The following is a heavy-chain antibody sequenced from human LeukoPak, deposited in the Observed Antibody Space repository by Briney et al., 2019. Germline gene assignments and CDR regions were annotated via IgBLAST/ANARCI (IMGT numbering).Heavy chain of an antibody. CDR2: IYSGGST. Sequence: GGSLRLSCASSGFTVSSNYMSWVRQAPGKGLEWVSVIYSGGSTYYADSVKGRFTISRDNSKNTLYLQMNSLRAEDTAVYYCARVLWGNYFDYWGQGTLVTVSS. D-gene: IGHD3-10*01. CDR3: ARVLWGNYFDY. J-gene: IGHJ4*02. CDR1: GFTVSSNY. V-gene: IGHV3-66*01.